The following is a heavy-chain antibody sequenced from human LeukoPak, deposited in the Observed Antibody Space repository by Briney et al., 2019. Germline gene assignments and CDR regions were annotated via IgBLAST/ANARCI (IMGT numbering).Heavy chain of an antibody. CDR1: GGFISNYY. J-gene: IGHJ4*02. CDR2: IYTSGST. V-gene: IGHV4-4*07. CDR3: ARAPGYCSGGSCYRFDY. Sequence: KPSETLSLTCTVSGGFISNYYWSWIRRPAGKGLEWIGRIYTSGSTNYNSSLKSRVTMSVDTSKNQFSLKLSSVTAADTAVYYCARAPGYCSGGSCYRFDYWGQGTLVTVSS. D-gene: IGHD2-15*01.